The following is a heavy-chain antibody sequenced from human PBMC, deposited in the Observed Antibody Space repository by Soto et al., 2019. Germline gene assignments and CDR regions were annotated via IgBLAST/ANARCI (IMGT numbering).Heavy chain of an antibody. CDR2: IGIGGDT. D-gene: IGHD3-22*01. CDR1: GFTFSSYD. J-gene: IGHJ4*02. V-gene: IGHV3-13*01. CDR3: ARGGRNYDSTGSIDY. Sequence: EVQLVESGGSLVQPGGSLRLSCAASGFTFSSYDMHWVRQATGKGLEWVSTIGIGGDTYCPGSVKGRFTISRENAKNSLYLQMNSLRAGDTAVYYCARGGRNYDSTGSIDYWGQGTLVTVSS.